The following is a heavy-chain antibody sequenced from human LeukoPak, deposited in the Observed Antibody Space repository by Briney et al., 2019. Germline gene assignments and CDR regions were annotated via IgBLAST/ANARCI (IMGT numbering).Heavy chain of an antibody. CDR1: GFTFSS. CDR2: INTDGSTT. J-gene: IGHJ5*02. CDR3: ARENFDP. Sequence: GGSLRLSCAASGFTFSSWVRQPPGKGLLWVSRINTDGSTTNYADSVKGRFTISRDNAKNMVYLQMNSLRGEDTAVYYCARENFDPWGQGTQVTVSS. V-gene: IGHV3-74*01.